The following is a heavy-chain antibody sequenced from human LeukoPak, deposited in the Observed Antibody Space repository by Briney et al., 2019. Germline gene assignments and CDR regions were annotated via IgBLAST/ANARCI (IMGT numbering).Heavy chain of an antibody. CDR3: ARTEESGYSYRYFGYYYYMEV. Sequence: SETLSLTCTVSGGSISSYYWSWIRHPPRKGLEWIGYIYYSGSTHYNPSLKSRVTISVDTSKNQFSLKLSSVTAADPAVYYCARTEESGYSYRYFGYYYYMEVWGKGTTVTVSS. D-gene: IGHD5-18*01. V-gene: IGHV4-59*01. CDR2: IYYSGST. CDR1: GGSISSYY. J-gene: IGHJ6*03.